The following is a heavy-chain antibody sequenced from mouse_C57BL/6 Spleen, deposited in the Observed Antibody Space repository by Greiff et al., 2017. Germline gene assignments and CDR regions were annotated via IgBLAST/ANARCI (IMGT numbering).Heavy chain of an antibody. Sequence: QVQLQQSGPELVKPGASVKISCKASGYAFSSSWMNWVKQRPGKGLGWIGRIYPGDGDTNYNGKFKGKATLTADKSSSTAYMQLSSLASEDSAVYFGAANYGSSLWFAYWGQGTLVTVSA. CDR3: AANYGSSLWFAY. CDR1: GYAFSSSW. V-gene: IGHV1-82*01. D-gene: IGHD1-1*01. CDR2: IYPGDGDT. J-gene: IGHJ3*01.